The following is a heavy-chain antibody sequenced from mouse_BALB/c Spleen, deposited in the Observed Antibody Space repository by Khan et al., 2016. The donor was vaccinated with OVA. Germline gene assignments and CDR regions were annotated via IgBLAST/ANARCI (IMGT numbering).Heavy chain of an antibody. Sequence: QVRLLQSRSELVKPGTSVKMSCKAAGFTFTNYWMGWLKQTPGHGLEWIGDINPGGGYTDYNEKFKVRTTFSADTFSSTAYLQLISLKSEDTAIFESAKGERNDCYFDYWGQGTTVTVSS. CDR1: GFTFTNYW. CDR2: INPGGGYT. CDR3: AKGERNDCYFDY. J-gene: IGHJ2*01. V-gene: IGHV1-63*02.